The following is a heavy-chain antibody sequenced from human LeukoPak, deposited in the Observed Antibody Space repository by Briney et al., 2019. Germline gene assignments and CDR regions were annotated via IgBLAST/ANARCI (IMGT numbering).Heavy chain of an antibody. CDR3: AKGGQDYDFWRFDF. CDR2: ISDTGGRT. CDR1: GLTFSNSA. J-gene: IGHJ5*01. V-gene: IGHV3-23*01. D-gene: IGHD3-3*01. Sequence: PGGSLRLSCAASGLTFSNSAVSWVRQAPGEGLEWVSSISDTGGRTYYADSVKGRFAISRDNSRNTVLLQMNSLRAGDTAIYYCAKGGQDYDFWRFDFWGQGIRVTVSS.